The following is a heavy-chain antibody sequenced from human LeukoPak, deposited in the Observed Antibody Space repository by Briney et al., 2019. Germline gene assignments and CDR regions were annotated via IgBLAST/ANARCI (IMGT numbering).Heavy chain of an antibody. CDR3: ATRNYYAGSGYYYYYFDY. V-gene: IGHV3-23*01. CDR1: GFTFSNYA. D-gene: IGHD3-22*01. Sequence: PGGSLRLSCAASGFTFSNYAFSWVRQAPGKGLEWASGISGSGSSTYYADSVKGRFTISRDNSKNTLYLQMNSLRAEDTAVYYCATRNYYAGSGYYYYYFDYWGQGTPGHRLL. J-gene: IGHJ4*02. CDR2: ISGSGSST.